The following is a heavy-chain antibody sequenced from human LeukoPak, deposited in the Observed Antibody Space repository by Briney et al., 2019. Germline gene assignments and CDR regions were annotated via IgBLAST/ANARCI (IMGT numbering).Heavy chain of an antibody. Sequence: ASVKVSCKASGYTFTSYGISWVRQAPGQGLEWMGWINTNTGNPTYAQGFTGRFVFSLDTSVSTAYLQISSLKAEDTAVYYCARDQLLHMVRGVTTFDYWGQGTLVTVSS. V-gene: IGHV7-4-1*02. CDR2: INTNTGNP. J-gene: IGHJ4*02. D-gene: IGHD3-10*01. CDR1: GYTFTSYG. CDR3: ARDQLLHMVRGVTTFDY.